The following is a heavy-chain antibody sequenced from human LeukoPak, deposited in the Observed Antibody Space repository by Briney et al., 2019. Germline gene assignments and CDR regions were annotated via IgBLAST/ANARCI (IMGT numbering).Heavy chain of an antibody. J-gene: IGHJ5*02. Sequence: PGGSLRLSCAASGFTFSSYEMNWVRQAPGKGLEWIGEINHSGSTNYNPSLKSRVTISVDTSKNQFSLKLSSVTAADTAVYYCARHFTLRWFDPWGQGTLVTVSS. V-gene: IGHV4-34*01. CDR3: ARHFTLRWFDP. CDR2: INHSGST. CDR1: GFTFSSYE. D-gene: IGHD3-3*02.